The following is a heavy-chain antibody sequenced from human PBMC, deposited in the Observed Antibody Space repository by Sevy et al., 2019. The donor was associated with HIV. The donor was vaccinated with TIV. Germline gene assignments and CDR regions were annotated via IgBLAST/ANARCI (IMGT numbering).Heavy chain of an antibody. Sequence: GGSLRLSCAASGFTFSSYAMHWVRQAPGKGPEWVAVISYDGSNKYYADSVKGRFTISRDNSKNTLYLQMNSLRAEDTAVYYCARDVGIVVVPAAIGYFEYWGQGTLVTVSS. CDR1: GFTFSSYA. D-gene: IGHD2-2*02. CDR2: ISYDGSNK. J-gene: IGHJ4*02. CDR3: ARDVGIVVVPAAIGYFEY. V-gene: IGHV3-30*04.